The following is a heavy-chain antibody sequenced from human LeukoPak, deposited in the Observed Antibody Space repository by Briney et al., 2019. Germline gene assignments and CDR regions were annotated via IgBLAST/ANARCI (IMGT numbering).Heavy chain of an antibody. CDR3: ARFSGYDWAYYFDY. V-gene: IGHV4-4*02. D-gene: IGHD5-12*01. Sequence: SETLSLTCAVSGGSISSSNWWSWVRPPPGKGLEWIGNIYYSGSTYYNPSLKSRVTISVDTSKNQFSLKLSSVTAADTAVYYCARFSGYDWAYYFDYWGQGTLVTVSS. CDR2: IYYSGST. J-gene: IGHJ4*02. CDR1: GGSISSSNW.